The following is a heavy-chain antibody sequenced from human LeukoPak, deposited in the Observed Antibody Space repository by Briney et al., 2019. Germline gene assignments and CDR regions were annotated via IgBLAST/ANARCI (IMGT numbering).Heavy chain of an antibody. J-gene: IGHJ4*02. D-gene: IGHD3-10*01. V-gene: IGHV4-38-2*02. Sequence: SETLSLTCTVSGYSISSGYYWVWIRQPPGKGLEWIGEINHSGSTNYNPSLKSRVTISVDTSKNQFSLKLSSVTAADTAVYYCARPSNYYGSGINYWGQGTLVTVSS. CDR1: GYSISSGYY. CDR3: ARPSNYYGSGINY. CDR2: INHSGST.